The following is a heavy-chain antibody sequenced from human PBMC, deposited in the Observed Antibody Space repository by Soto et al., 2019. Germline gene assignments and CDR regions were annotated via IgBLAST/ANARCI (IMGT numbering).Heavy chain of an antibody. D-gene: IGHD6-13*01. CDR2: IIPIFGTA. V-gene: IGHV1-69*12. CDR3: APLHSTHCGMDV. J-gene: IGHJ6*02. Sequence: QVQLVQSGAEVKKPGSSVKVSCKAPGGTFSSYAISWVRQAPGQGLEWMGGIIPIFGTANYVQKFQGRVTITEDESTSTAYMELSSLRSEDTAVYYCAPLHSTHCGMDVWGQGTTVTVSS. CDR1: GGTFSSYA.